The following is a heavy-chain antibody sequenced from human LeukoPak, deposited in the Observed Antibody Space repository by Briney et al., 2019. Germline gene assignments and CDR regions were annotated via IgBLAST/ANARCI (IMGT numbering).Heavy chain of an antibody. CDR3: ATGWYFDL. J-gene: IGHJ2*01. V-gene: IGHV4-28*05. CDR1: GYSISSSNW. CDR2: IYYSGSI. Sequence: SETLSLTWAVAGYSISSSNWWGWIRQPPGKGLEWIGYIYYSGSIYYNPSLKSRVTMSVDTSENQFSLKLSSVTAVDTAVYYCATGWYFDLWGRGTLVTVSS.